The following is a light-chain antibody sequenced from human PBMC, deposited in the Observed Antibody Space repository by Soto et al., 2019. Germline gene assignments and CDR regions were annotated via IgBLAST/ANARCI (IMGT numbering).Light chain of an antibody. V-gene: IGKV3-11*01. Sequence: EIVLTQSPATLSLSPGERATLSCRASQSVSSYLAWYQQKPGQAPRLLIYDASNRATGIPARFSGSGSGTDFTLTISSLEPEDFAVYYCQQFGPSPYAFGQGTKLEIK. CDR2: DAS. CDR3: QQFGPSPYA. CDR1: QSVSSY. J-gene: IGKJ2*01.